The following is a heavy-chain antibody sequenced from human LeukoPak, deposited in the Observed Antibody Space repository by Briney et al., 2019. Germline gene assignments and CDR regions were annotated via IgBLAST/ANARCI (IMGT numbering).Heavy chain of an antibody. D-gene: IGHD3-16*02. Sequence: SVKVSCKASGYTFTKYYIHWVRQAPGQGLEWIGKINPIGGSATYAQKFQGRVTMTRDTSTSTVYMELSSLKSEDTAVFYCARVSGMGELSVEVDYWGQGTLVTVSS. CDR2: INPIGGSA. CDR1: GYTFTKYY. V-gene: IGHV1-46*01. J-gene: IGHJ4*02. CDR3: ARVSGMGELSVEVDY.